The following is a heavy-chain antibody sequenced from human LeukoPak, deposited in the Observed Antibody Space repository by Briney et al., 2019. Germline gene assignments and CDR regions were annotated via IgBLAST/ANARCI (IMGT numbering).Heavy chain of an antibody. V-gene: IGHV3-48*01. Sequence: PGGSLRLSCAASGFTFSNYSMNWVRQAPGKGLEWVSYISSSSRTIYYADSVKGRFTISRDNAKNSLYLQMNSLRAEDTAVYYCAGEPGYCSGGTCYGRDYFDYWGQGTLLTVSS. CDR2: ISSSSRTI. CDR1: GFTFSNYS. CDR3: AGEPGYCSGGTCYGRDYFDY. D-gene: IGHD2-15*01. J-gene: IGHJ4*02.